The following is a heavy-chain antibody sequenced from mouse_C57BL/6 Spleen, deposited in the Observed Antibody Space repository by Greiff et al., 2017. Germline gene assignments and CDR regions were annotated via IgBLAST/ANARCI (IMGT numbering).Heavy chain of an antibody. CDR3: ARYYYFDY. CDR2: TDPGDGAT. V-gene: IGHV1-82*01. CDR1: GYAFSSYW. J-gene: IGHJ2*01. Sequence: QVQLKQSGPELVKPGASVKISCKASGYAFSSYWMNWVKQRPGKGLEWIGRTDPGDGATNYNGKFKGKATLNADKSSSTAYMQLSRLTSDDSAVYFCARYYYFDYWGQGTTLTVSA.